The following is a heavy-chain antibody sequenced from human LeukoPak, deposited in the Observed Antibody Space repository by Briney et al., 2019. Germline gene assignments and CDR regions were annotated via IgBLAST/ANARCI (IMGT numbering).Heavy chain of an antibody. CDR2: IYYSGST. CDR1: GGSVTSVSNY. Sequence: SETLSLTCTVSGGSVTSVSNYWSWIRQPPGKGLEWIGYIYYSGSTNYNPSLESRVTRSVDTSKNQFSLKMRSVTAADTAVYYCTREALGFCSGGSCVHWFDPWGQGTLVTVSS. J-gene: IGHJ5*02. V-gene: IGHV4-61*01. D-gene: IGHD2-15*01. CDR3: TREALGFCSGGSCVHWFDP.